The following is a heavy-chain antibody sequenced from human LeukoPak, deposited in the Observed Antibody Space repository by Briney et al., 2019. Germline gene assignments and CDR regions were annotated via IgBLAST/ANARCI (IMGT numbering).Heavy chain of an antibody. V-gene: IGHV3-7*01. J-gene: IGHJ3*02. CDR3: AKAGGPEVDFYYGSGYTGYFDM. D-gene: IGHD3-22*01. Sequence: GGSLRLSCAASEFTFSSYWMSWVRQAPGQGLEWVASIKQNGSEKFYVDSVKGRFTISRDNAKRSLYLQMNSLRAEDTALYYCAKAGGPEVDFYYGSGYTGYFDMWGQGTMVTVSS. CDR2: IKQNGSEK. CDR1: EFTFSSYW.